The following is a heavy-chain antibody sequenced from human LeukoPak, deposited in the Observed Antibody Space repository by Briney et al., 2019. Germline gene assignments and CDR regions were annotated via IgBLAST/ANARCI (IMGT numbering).Heavy chain of an antibody. CDR1: GGTFSSYD. V-gene: IGHV1-8*03. J-gene: IGHJ6*03. CDR2: MNPNSGNT. Sequence: ASVKVSCKASGGTFSSYDINWVRQATGQGLEWMGWMNPNSGNTGYAQKFQGRVTITRNTSISTAYMELSSLRSEDTAVYYCARGPSYQLHPAAKYYYYYMDVWGKGTTVTVSS. CDR3: ARGPSYQLHPAAKYYYYYMDV. D-gene: IGHD2-2*01.